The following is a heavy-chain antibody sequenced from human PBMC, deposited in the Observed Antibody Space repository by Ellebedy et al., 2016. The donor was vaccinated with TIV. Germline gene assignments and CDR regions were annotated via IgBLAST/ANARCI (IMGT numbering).Heavy chain of an antibody. J-gene: IGHJ5*02. CDR1: GYTFTDYY. V-gene: IGHV1-2*02. Sequence: AASVKVSCKASGYTFTDYYIHWVRQAPGQGLEWMGRINPNSGGTTYAQNFQGRVTMTRDMSISTVHMELNGLTYDDTAVYYCAKGLEVVVEAIATELDPWGQGSLVTVTS. CDR2: INPNSGGT. D-gene: IGHD2-15*01. CDR3: AKGLEVVVEAIATELDP.